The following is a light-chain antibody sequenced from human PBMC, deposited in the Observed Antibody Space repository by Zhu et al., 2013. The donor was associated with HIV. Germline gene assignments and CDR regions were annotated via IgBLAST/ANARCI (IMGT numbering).Light chain of an antibody. Sequence: EIVLTQSPGTLSLSPGERATVSCRATKTINRGYLAWYQQKPGQSPRLLIYGASNRATGIPDRFSGRGSGTDFTLSISRLEPEDFALYYCQQYGDSPPFTFGPGTKVDIK. CDR3: QQYGDSPPFT. CDR1: KTINRGY. CDR2: GAS. J-gene: IGKJ3*01. V-gene: IGKV3-20*01.